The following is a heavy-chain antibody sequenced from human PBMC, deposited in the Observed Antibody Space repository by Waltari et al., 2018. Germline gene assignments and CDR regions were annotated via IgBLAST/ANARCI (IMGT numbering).Heavy chain of an antibody. D-gene: IGHD1-7*01. Sequence: LEWLAHIFSNDEKSYSTSLKSRLTISKDTSKSQVVLTMTNMDPVDTATYYCARIQGNWNYVYYYYYYMDVWGKGTTVTVSS. J-gene: IGHJ6*03. CDR3: ARIQGNWNYVYYYYYYMDV. CDR2: IFSNDEK. V-gene: IGHV2-26*01.